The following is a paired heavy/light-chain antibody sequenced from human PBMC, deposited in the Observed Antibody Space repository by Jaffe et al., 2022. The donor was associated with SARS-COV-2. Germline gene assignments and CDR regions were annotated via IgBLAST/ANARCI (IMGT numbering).Light chain of an antibody. J-gene: IGKJ1*01. CDR1: QSISRW. CDR3: QHFNNFSWT. V-gene: IGKV1-5*03. CDR2: QAS. Sequence: DVQMTQSPSTLAASVGDRVTITCRASQSISRWLAWYQQKPGKAPKLLIYQASVLESGVPSRFSGSGSGTEFTLAISGLQPDDFATYYCQHFNNFSWTFGQGTKVQVK.
Heavy chain of an antibody. J-gene: IGHJ6*02. CDR1: GHTFTNYW. Sequence: EVQLVQSGEEAKKPGESLKISCKASGHTFTNYWIGWVRQMPGKGLEWMGIIYPGDSGARYSSSFQGQVTISADKSISTAYLQWSSLKASDSAMYYCGSGTVVGWYHGVDVWGQGTTVTVSS. CDR2: IYPGDSGA. V-gene: IGHV5-51*01. D-gene: IGHD2-15*01. CDR3: GSGTVVGWYHGVDV.